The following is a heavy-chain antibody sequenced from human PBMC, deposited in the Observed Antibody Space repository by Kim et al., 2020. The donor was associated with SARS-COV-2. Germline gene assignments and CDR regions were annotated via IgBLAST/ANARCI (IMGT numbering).Heavy chain of an antibody. J-gene: IGHJ4*02. CDR3: ARAETIFGVVIGCFDY. V-gene: IGHV4-31*03. D-gene: IGHD3-3*01. CDR1: GGSISSGGYY. Sequence: SETLSLTCTVSGGSISSGGYYWSWIRQHPGKGLEWIGYIYYSGSTYYNPSLKSRVTISVDTSKNQFSLKLSSVTAADTAVYYCARAETIFGVVIGCFDYWGPGTLVTVSS. CDR2: IYYSGST.